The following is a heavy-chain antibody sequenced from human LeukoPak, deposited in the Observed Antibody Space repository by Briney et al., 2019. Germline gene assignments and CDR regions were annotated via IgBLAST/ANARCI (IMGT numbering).Heavy chain of an antibody. CDR1: GYSLTELS. Sequence: ASVKVSCKVSGYSLTELSMHWVRQAPGKGLEWMGGFDPEDGETPIFAQKFQGRVTMTEDTSTDTAYMELSSLRSEDTAVYYCARAFGYGAAAGTFGYWGQGTLVTVSS. D-gene: IGHD6-13*01. CDR2: FDPEDGET. CDR3: ARAFGYGAAAGTFGY. V-gene: IGHV1-24*01. J-gene: IGHJ4*02.